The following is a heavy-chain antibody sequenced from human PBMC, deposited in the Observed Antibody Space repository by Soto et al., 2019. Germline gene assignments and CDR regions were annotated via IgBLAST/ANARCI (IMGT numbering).Heavy chain of an antibody. CDR1: GGVFSNYA. CDR3: ERGSHYLSPGYYFDN. J-gene: IGHJ5*02. CDR2: IVPVFGTP. V-gene: IGHV1-69*13. D-gene: IGHD2-15*01. Sequence: GASVKVSCKASGGVFSNYALTWVRQAPGQGLEWVGGIVPVFGTPNYAPKFQGRVTVTADESTRTGYMELSSLTSEDTAMYYCERGSHYLSPGYYFDNWGQGTLVTVYS.